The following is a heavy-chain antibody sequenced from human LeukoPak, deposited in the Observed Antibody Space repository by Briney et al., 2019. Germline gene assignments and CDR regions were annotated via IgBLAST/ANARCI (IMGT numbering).Heavy chain of an antibody. CDR1: GGSISSYY. CDR2: IYTSGST. CDR3: AKTAKYYYGSETYYFFEY. J-gene: IGHJ4*02. Sequence: SETLSLTCTVSGGSISSYYWSWIRQPAGKGLEWIGRIYTSGSTNYNPSLKSRVTMSEDTSQNQFSLKLTSVTPADTAVYYCAKTAKYYYGSETYYFFEYWGQGTLVTVPS. D-gene: IGHD3-10*01. V-gene: IGHV4-4*07.